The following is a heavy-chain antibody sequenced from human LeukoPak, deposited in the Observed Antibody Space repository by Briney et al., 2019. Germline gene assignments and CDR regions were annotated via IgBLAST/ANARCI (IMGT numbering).Heavy chain of an antibody. V-gene: IGHV1-2*02. Sequence: ASVKVSCKASGYTFTGYYMHWVRQAPGQGLEWMGWINPDSGGTNFAQKFQGRVTMTRNTSISTAYMELSRLRSDDTAVYYCGRDFRDSLDYWGQGTLVTVSS. CDR1: GYTFTGYY. CDR2: INPDSGGT. CDR3: GRDFRDSLDY. J-gene: IGHJ4*02.